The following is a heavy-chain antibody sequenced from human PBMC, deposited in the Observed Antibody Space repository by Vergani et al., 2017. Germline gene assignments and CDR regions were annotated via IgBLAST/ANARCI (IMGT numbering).Heavy chain of an antibody. D-gene: IGHD3-22*01. V-gene: IGHV4-34*01. CDR2: INHSGST. CDR3: GRGKMNYYNSSGYYYRYYYGIDV. J-gene: IGHJ6*02. Sequence: QVQLQQWGAGLLKPSETLSLTCAVYGGSFSGYYWNWIRQPPGKGLEWIGEINHSGSTNYNPSLKSRVTISFDTSKNKFSLKLYSVTAADTAMYYCGRGKMNYYNSSGYYYRYYYGIDVWGQGTTVTVSS. CDR1: GGSFSGYY.